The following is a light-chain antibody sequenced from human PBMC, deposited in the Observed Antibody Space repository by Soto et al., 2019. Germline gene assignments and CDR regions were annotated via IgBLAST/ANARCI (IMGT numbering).Light chain of an antibody. CDR3: NSDTSAGTVV. J-gene: IGLJ2*01. CDR1: ISDVGGYNY. CDR2: NVT. V-gene: IGLV2-14*03. Sequence: HSALTQPAYVSGSPGQSLTISCTGPISDVGGYNYVSWYQQHPVKPPKLVIHNVTNRPSWFSTRFSVSKYGSTASLTIYGLQAEDEDDYYFNSDTSAGTVVVVGGTKLPV.